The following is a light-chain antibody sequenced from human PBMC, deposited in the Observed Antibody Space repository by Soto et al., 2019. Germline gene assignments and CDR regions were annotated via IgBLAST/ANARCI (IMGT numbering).Light chain of an antibody. J-gene: IGKJ5*01. CDR1: QSVSIY. Sequence: EIVFAQCPANLCLCSGETATLSCRASQSVSIYLAWYQQKPGQAPRLLIYDASNRATGIPARFSGSGSGTDFTLTISSLEPEDFAVYYCQQRSNWPPKITFGQGTRLEIK. V-gene: IGKV3-11*01. CDR2: DAS. CDR3: QQRSNWPPKIT.